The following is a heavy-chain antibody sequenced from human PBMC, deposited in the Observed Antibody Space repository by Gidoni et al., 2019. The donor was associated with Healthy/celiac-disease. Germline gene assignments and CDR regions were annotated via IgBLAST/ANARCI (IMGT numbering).Heavy chain of an antibody. V-gene: IGHV3-30-3*01. D-gene: IGHD6-13*01. CDR1: GSTFSSYA. CDR2: ISYDGSNK. CDR3: ARDLRQQGWFDP. J-gene: IGHJ5*02. Sequence: QVQLVESGGGVVQPGRSLRLSCAASGSTFSSYAMHWVRQAPGKGLEWVAVISYDGSNKYYADSVKGRFTISRDNSKNTLYLQMNSLRAEDTAVYYCARDLRQQGWFDPWGQGTLVTVSS.